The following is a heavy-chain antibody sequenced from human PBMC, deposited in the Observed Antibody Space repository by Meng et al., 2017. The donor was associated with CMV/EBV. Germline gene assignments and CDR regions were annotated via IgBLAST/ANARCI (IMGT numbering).Heavy chain of an antibody. V-gene: IGHV1-46*01. Sequence: ASVKVSCKSSGYTFITYYMNGGRQAPGQGLEWMGIINPSDGNTKYAQKFQGRVTLTRDTSTSTVYMELGSLRSEDTAVYYCARVGGVVPAYYYGMDVWGQGTTVTVSS. D-gene: IGHD2-2*01. J-gene: IGHJ6*02. CDR1: GYTFITYY. CDR2: INPSDGNT. CDR3: ARVGGVVPAYYYGMDV.